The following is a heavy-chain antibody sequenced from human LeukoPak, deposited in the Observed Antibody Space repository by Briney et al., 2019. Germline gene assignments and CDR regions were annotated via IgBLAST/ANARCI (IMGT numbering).Heavy chain of an antibody. CDR1: GFTFSSYS. D-gene: IGHD6-6*01. CDR2: ISSSSSYI. J-gene: IGHJ4*02. V-gene: IGHV3-21*01. CDR3: ARDPEYSSSSREFDY. Sequence: GGSLRLSCAASGFTFSSYSMNWVRQAPGKGLECVSSISSSSSYIYYADSVKGRFTISRDNAKNSLYLQMNSLRAEDTAVYYCARDPEYSSSSREFDYWGQGTLVTVSS.